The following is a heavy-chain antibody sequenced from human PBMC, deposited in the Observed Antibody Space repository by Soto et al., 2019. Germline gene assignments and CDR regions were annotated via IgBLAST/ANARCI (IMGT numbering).Heavy chain of an antibody. Sequence: QVQLVQSGAEVKKPGASVKVSCKASGYTFTSYGISWVRQAPGQGLEWMGWISAYNGNTNYAQKLQGRVTMTTDTSTSTSYMELRSLRSDDTAVYYCARDPVVVPAAINYYYGMDVWCQGTTVTVSS. CDR3: ARDPVVVPAAINYYYGMDV. D-gene: IGHD2-2*01. CDR2: ISAYNGNT. J-gene: IGHJ6*02. V-gene: IGHV1-18*04. CDR1: GYTFTSYG.